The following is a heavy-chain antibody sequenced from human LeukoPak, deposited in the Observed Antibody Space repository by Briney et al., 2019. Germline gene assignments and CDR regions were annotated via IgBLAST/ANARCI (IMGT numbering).Heavy chain of an antibody. CDR1: GGSISSYY. Sequence: SETLSLTCTVSGGSISSYYWGWIRQPPGKGLEWIASIYHSGNRYYNPSLRSRVTMSVDTSKDQFSLNLSSVTAGDTAVYYCARDKIGHMDVWGKGTTVTVSS. J-gene: IGHJ6*03. V-gene: IGHV4-38-2*02. CDR3: ARDKIGHMDV. CDR2: IYHSGNR. D-gene: IGHD2/OR15-2a*01.